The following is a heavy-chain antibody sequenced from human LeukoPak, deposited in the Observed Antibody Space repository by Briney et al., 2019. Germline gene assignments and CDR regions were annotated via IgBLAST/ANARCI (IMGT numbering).Heavy chain of an antibody. CDR1: GASITNSAYH. CDR3: ARLWSTDCSGGTCPHQPNY. Sequence: SSQTLSPTCTVSGASITNSAYHWGWIRQPPGKGLESIGSINYSGGTHYNPYLKSRVTISADKSKNQSSLKLRSVTAADTAVYYCARLWSTDCSGGTCPHQPNYWGQGILVTVS. D-gene: IGHD2-15*01. J-gene: IGHJ4*02. CDR2: INYSGGT. V-gene: IGHV4-39*01.